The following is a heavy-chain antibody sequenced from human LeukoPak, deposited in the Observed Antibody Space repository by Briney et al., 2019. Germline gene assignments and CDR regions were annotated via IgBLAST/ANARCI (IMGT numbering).Heavy chain of an antibody. CDR2: IKQDGSEK. CDR3: ARGPLTGSGYDWLFDY. D-gene: IGHD5-12*01. J-gene: IGHJ4*02. CDR1: GFTFSSYW. V-gene: IGHV3-7*03. Sequence: GSLRLSCAASGFTFSSYWMSWVRQAPGKGLEWVANIKQDGSEKYYVDSVKGRFTISRDNAKNSLYLQMNSLRAEDTAVYYCARGPLTGSGYDWLFDYCGQGTLVTVSS.